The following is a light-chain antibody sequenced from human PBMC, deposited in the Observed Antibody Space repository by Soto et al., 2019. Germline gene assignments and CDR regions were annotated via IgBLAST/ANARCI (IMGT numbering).Light chain of an antibody. Sequence: DIQRTQSPSTLSASAGDIFTITCRASQSISSWLAWYPQKPGKAPKLLIYRASRLQSGVPSRFSGSGSGTEFNLTISRLQPDDFATYYCQHYNSYSEASGQGTKVDIK. CDR1: QSISSW. V-gene: IGKV1-5*03. CDR3: QHYNSYSEA. CDR2: RAS. J-gene: IGKJ1*01.